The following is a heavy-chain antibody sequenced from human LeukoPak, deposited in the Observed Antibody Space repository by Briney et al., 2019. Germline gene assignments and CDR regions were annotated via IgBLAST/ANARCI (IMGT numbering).Heavy chain of an antibody. V-gene: IGHV3-74*01. J-gene: IGHJ4*02. D-gene: IGHD5-18*01. CDR2: INSDGSTT. CDR3: ARGYSSGYRIDY. Sequence: GGSLRLSCAASGFTFSSYWMHRVRQAPGKGLVWVSRINSDGSTTSYADSVKGRFTISRDNAKKTVYLQMNSLRAEDTAVYYCARGYSSGYRIDYWGQGTLVTVSS. CDR1: GFTFSSYW.